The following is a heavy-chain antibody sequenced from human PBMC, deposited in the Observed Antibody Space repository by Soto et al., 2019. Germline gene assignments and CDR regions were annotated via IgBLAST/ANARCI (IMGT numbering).Heavy chain of an antibody. V-gene: IGHV1-69*06. CDR1: RGTFSSYA. J-gene: IGHJ6*02. CDR2: IIPIFGTA. Sequence: QVQLVQSGAEVKKPGSSVKVSCKASRGTFSSYAISWVRQAPGQGLEWMGGIIPIFGTANYAQTFQGRVTITADKPTSTAYMELGSLRSEDPAVYYCAPGVERTTTGYYGRDVWGQGTTVPVPS. CDR3: APGVERTTTGYYGRDV. D-gene: IGHD4-4*01.